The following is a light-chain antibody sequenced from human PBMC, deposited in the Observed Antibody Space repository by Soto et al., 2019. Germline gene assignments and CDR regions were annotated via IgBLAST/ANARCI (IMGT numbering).Light chain of an antibody. CDR1: QSVSNN. Sequence: EIMMTQSPVTLSLSPGERATLSCRASQSVSNNLAWYQQKPGQAPRLLIYYASTRANGIPARFSGSGSGTEFTLTISSLQPEDFALYYCQQYNNWPPITFGGGTRLEIK. J-gene: IGKJ5*01. V-gene: IGKV3-15*01. CDR2: YAS. CDR3: QQYNNWPPIT.